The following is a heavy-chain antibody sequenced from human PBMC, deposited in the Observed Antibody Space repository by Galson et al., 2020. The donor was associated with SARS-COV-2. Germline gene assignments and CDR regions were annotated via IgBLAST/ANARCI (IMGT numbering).Heavy chain of an antibody. Sequence: PGGSLRLSCAASGFTFRTYWMSWVRQAPGRGLEWVANIKQDGSDRYYVDSLKGRFTISTDNAKNSVHLQMNSLRAEDTAVYFCARDQDGYNDFWGQGTLVTVSS. CDR1: GFTFRTYW. CDR3: ARDQDGYNDF. CDR2: IKQDGSDR. D-gene: IGHD5-12*01. V-gene: IGHV3-7*01. J-gene: IGHJ4*02.